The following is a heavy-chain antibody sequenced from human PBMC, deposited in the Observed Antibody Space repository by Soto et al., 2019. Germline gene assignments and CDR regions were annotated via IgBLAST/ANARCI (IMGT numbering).Heavy chain of an antibody. Sequence: PGGSLRLSCAASGFTFSSYSMNWVRQAPGKGLEWVSSISSSSSYIYYADSVKGRFTVSRDNAKNSLYLQMNSLRAEDTAVYYCARVQFDGPGDEFDYWGQGTLVTVSS. CDR2: ISSSSSYI. CDR3: ARVQFDGPGDEFDY. D-gene: IGHD3-9*01. CDR1: GFTFSSYS. J-gene: IGHJ4*02. V-gene: IGHV3-21*01.